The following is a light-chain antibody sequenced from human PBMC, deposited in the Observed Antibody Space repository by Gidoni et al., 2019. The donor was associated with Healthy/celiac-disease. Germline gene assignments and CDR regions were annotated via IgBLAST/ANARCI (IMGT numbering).Light chain of an antibody. Sequence: DIQMTQSPSTLSASVGDRVTITCRASQGISSWLAWYQQKPGKAPKLLIYKASSLESGVPSRFSGSGSGTEFTLTISSLQPDDFATYYCQQYNSPGTFGQGTKVEIK. J-gene: IGKJ1*01. CDR2: KAS. V-gene: IGKV1-5*03. CDR3: QQYNSPGT. CDR1: QGISSW.